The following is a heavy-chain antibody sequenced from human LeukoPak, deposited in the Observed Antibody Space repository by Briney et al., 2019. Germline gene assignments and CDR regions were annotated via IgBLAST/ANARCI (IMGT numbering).Heavy chain of an antibody. J-gene: IGHJ4*02. CDR2: INHSRNT. V-gene: IGHV4-34*01. Sequence: SETLSLTCAVYGGSFSGYYWSWIRQPPGKRLEWIGEINHSRNTNYNPSLKSRVTISVDTSRNQFSLKVTSVTAADTAVYYCARVSRTGNFDYWGQGTLVTVSS. D-gene: IGHD1-1*01. CDR1: GGSFSGYY. CDR3: ARVSRTGNFDY.